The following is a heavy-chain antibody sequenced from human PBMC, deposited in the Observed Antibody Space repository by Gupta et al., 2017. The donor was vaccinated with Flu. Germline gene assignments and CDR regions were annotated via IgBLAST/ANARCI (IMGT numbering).Heavy chain of an antibody. CDR1: GFTFSTYE. Sequence: EVQLVESGGGLVQPGGSLRLSCAASGFTFSTYEMNWVRQAPGQGLEWISYIRNSGSTMYYADSVKGRFTISRDNAKNSLYLQMNSLRAEDTAIYYCVRGRRDIAAAGWGRPFDYWGQGTQGTVSS. D-gene: IGHD5-12*01. CDR2: IRNSGSTM. V-gene: IGHV3-48*03. CDR3: VRGRRDIAAAGWGRPFDY. J-gene: IGHJ4*02.